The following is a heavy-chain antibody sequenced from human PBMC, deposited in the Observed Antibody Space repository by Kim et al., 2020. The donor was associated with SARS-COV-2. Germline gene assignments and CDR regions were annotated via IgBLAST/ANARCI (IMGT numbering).Heavy chain of an antibody. J-gene: IGHJ4*02. Sequence: NPSLRSRVTISVDTSKNQFSLKLSSVTAADTAVYYCARGKEGAYSRTFDYWGQGTLVTVSS. V-gene: IGHV4-61*02. CDR3: ARGKEGAYSRTFDY. D-gene: IGHD6-13*01.